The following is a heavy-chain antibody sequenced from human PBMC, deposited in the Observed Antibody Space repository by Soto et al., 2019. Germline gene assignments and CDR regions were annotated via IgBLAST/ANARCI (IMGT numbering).Heavy chain of an antibody. D-gene: IGHD4-17*01. CDR2: IYYRGST. CDR1: GDSVSSGTYH. Sequence: KTSETLSLTCIVSGDSVSSGTYHWSWIRQPPGKGLEWIGYIYYRGSTNYNPSLKSRVTISIDTSRNQFSLKVSSVTAADTAVYYCARGLDYVGFDYWGQGTLVTVSS. CDR3: ARGLDYVGFDY. J-gene: IGHJ4*02. V-gene: IGHV4-61*01.